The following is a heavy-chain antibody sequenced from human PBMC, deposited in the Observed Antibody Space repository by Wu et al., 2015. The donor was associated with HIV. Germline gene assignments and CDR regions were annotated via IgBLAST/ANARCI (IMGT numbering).Heavy chain of an antibody. CDR2: INPNSGGT. J-gene: IGHJ5*02. CDR1: GYIFTGYY. D-gene: IGHD6-13*01. V-gene: IGHV1-2*02. CDR3: ARDGAYSSSSNWFDP. Sequence: QVQLVQSGAEVKKPGASVKVSCKASGYIFTGYYMHWVRQAPGQGLEWMGWINPNSGGTNYAQKFQGRVTMTRDTSISTAYMELSRLTSDDTAVYYCARDGAYSSSSNWFDPWGQGTLVTVSS.